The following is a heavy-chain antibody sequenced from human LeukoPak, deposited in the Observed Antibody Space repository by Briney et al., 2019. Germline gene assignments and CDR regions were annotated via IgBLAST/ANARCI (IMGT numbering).Heavy chain of an antibody. CDR1: GFRFSDEY. Sequence: GGSLRLSCAASGFRFSDEYMSWIRQAPGQGLEWISYISSSGSYTNYADSVKGRFTISRDNAKNLLFLQMNSLRAEDTAVYYCARGGHGAADQWGQGTLVTVSS. J-gene: IGHJ5*02. CDR2: ISSSGSYT. D-gene: IGHD1-26*01. V-gene: IGHV3-11*05. CDR3: ARGGHGAADQ.